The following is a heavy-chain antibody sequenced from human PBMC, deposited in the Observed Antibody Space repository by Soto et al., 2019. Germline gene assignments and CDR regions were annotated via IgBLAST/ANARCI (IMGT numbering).Heavy chain of an antibody. CDR3: ARLASGWQYYYFDF. V-gene: IGHV4-34*01. Sequence: SETLSLTCAAYGGSFSPYFWSWIRQPPGKGLEWIGEINHSGSTNYNPSLTRRATLSVDTSKNQVSLKLTSVTAADTAVYYCARLASGWQYYYFDFWGRGTPVTVSS. CDR2: INHSGST. CDR1: GGSFSPYF. J-gene: IGHJ2*01. D-gene: IGHD6-19*01.